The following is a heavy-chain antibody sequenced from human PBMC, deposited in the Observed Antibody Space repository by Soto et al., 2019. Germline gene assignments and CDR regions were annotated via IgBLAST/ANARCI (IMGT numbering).Heavy chain of an antibody. V-gene: IGHV1-18*04. J-gene: IGHJ3*02. D-gene: IGHD5-12*01. CDR2: ISAYNGNT. CDR3: ARIYGAFDI. Sequence: ASVKVSCKASGYTFPRYGISWVRQAPGQGREWMGWISAYNGNTNYEQKLQGRVTMTTDTSTSTAYMELRSLRSDGTAMYYCARIYGAFDIWGQGTMVTVSS. CDR1: GYTFPRYG.